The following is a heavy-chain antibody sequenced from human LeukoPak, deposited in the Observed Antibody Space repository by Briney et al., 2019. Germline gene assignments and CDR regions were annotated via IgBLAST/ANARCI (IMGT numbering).Heavy chain of an antibody. V-gene: IGHV3-11*01. J-gene: IGHJ3*02. Sequence: GGSLRLSCAASGFTFSDYYMSWIRQAPGKGLEWVSYISSSGSTIYYADSVKGRFTISRDNAKNSLYLQMNSLRAEDTAVYYCATVVVDPREDAFDIWGQGTMVTVSS. CDR2: ISSSGSTI. CDR3: ATVVVDPREDAFDI. D-gene: IGHD2-21*01. CDR1: GFTFSDYY.